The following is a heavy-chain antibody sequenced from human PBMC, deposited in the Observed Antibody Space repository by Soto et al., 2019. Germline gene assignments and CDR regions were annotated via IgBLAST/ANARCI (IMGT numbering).Heavy chain of an antibody. Sequence: ASVKVSCKASGYTFTSYYMHWVRQAPGQGLEWMGIINPSGGSTSCAQKFQGRVTMTRDTSTSTVYMELSSLRSEDTAVYYCARERAGGQIYYYYYGMDVWGQGTTVTVSS. CDR2: INPSGGST. V-gene: IGHV1-46*01. CDR3: ARERAGGQIYYYYYGMDV. J-gene: IGHJ6*02. D-gene: IGHD2-8*02. CDR1: GYTFTSYY.